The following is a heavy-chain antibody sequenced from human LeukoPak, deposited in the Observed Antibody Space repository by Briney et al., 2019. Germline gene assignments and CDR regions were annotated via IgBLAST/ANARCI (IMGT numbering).Heavy chain of an antibody. CDR3: ARGRDRSKAGDH. Sequence: SETLSLTCTVSGGSISSYYWSWIRQPPGRGLEWIGYIYHSGSTNYNPSLKSRLTISVDTSKNQFSLRLSSVTAADTAFYYCARGRDRSKAGDHWGQGSLVTVSS. V-gene: IGHV4-59*01. J-gene: IGHJ4*02. CDR2: IYHSGST. CDR1: GGSISSYY. D-gene: IGHD5-24*01.